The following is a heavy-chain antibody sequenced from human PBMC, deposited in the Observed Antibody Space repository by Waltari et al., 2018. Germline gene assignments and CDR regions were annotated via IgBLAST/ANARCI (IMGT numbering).Heavy chain of an antibody. CDR1: GGSISSSSYY. CDR2: IYYSGST. Sequence: QLQLQESGPGLVKPSETLSLTCTVSGGSISSSSYYWGWIPQPPGKGLEWIGSIYYSGSTYYNPSLKSRVTISVDTSKNQFSLKLSSVTAADTAVYYCARLSRKVRGVLDYWGQGTLVTVSS. V-gene: IGHV4-39*07. CDR3: ARLSRKVRGVLDY. J-gene: IGHJ4*02. D-gene: IGHD3-10*01.